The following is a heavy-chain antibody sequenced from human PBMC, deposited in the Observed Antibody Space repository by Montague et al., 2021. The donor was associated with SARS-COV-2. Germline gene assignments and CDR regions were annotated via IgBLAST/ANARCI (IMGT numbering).Heavy chain of an antibody. J-gene: IGHJ4*02. CDR1: GGSFSGYY. D-gene: IGHD4-23*01. Sequence: DTVSLTCAVYGGSFSGYYWAWTRQSAGKGLEWIAEINDSGSTNXNFNPSLRSRVTISVDTSKSQFSLKLSSVSAADTGVYYCARWDPQTLTMLGLRGKSASDYWSQGTLVTVSS. CDR2: INDSGST. CDR3: ARWDPQTLTMLGLRGKSASDY. V-gene: IGHV4-34*01.